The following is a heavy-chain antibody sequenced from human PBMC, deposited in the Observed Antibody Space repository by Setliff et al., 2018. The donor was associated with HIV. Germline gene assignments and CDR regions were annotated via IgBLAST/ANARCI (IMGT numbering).Heavy chain of an antibody. D-gene: IGHD3-9*01. CDR3: ATVPLGDWSFDS. J-gene: IGHJ4*02. CDR2: FDPEDGET. V-gene: IGHV1-24*01. CDR1: GYALTELS. Sequence: ASVKVSCKVSGYALTELSMHWVRQAPGKGLEWMGGFDPEDGETIYAQKFQGRVTMTEDTSTDTAYMELSSLRSEDTAVYYCATVPLGDWSFDSWGQGTLVTVSS.